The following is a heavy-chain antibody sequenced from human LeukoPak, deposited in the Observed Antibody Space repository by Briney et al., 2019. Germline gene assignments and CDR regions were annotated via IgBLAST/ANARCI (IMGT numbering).Heavy chain of an antibody. CDR1: GFTFSSYA. J-gene: IGHJ5*02. D-gene: IGHD6-13*01. CDR3: AKDLDGCSSSWYRVHWFDP. Sequence: PGGSLRLSCAASGFTFSSYAMSWVRQAPGKGLEWVSAISGSGGSTYYADSVKGRLTISRDNSKNTLYLQMNSLRAEDTAVYYCAKDLDGCSSSWYRVHWFDPWGQGTLVTVSS. V-gene: IGHV3-23*01. CDR2: ISGSGGST.